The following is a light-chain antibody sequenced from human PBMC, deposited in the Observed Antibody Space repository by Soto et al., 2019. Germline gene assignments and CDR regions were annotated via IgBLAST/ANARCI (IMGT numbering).Light chain of an antibody. CDR1: QSIDNY. CDR2: AAS. CDR3: QESYSTPDS. V-gene: IGKV1-39*01. J-gene: IGKJ2*01. Sequence: DIQMTQSPSSLSASIGDTVTITCRASQSIDNYLNWYQQKPGKAPKLLIYAASRLQSWAPSRFSGSGSGTEFTLTISSLQPEDFGTYYCQESYSTPDSFSQGTKLEIK.